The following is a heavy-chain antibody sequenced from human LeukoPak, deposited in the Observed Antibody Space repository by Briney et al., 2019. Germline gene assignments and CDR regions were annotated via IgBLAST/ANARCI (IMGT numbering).Heavy chain of an antibody. CDR2: TYYRSKWYN. V-gene: IGHV6-1*01. CDR1: GDSVSSNSVA. CDR3: ARGWRVGAIWSVNY. J-gene: IGHJ4*02. Sequence: SQTLSLTCAISGDSVSSNSVAWNWIRQSPSRGLEWLGRTYYRSKWYNDYPLSVRSRMTVNPDTSKNHFSLQLNSVTPEDTAVYYCARGWRVGAIWSVNYWGQGTLVTVSS. D-gene: IGHD1-26*01.